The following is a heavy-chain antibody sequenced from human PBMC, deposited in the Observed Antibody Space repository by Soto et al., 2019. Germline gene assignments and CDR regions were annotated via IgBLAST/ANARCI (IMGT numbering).Heavy chain of an antibody. CDR2: IYYSGST. J-gene: IGHJ6*02. V-gene: IGHV4-30-4*01. CDR3: ARALIQLWPHYYYGMDV. CDR1: GGSISSGDYY. Sequence: SETLSLTCTVSGGSISSGDYYWSWIRQPPGKGLEWIGYIYYSGSTYYNPSLKSRVTISVDTSKNQFSLKLNSVTAADTAMYICARALIQLWPHYYYGMDVWGQGTTVTVSS. D-gene: IGHD5-18*01.